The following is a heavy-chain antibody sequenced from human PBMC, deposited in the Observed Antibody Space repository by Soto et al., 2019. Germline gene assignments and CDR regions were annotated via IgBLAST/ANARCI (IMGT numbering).Heavy chain of an antibody. Sequence: KPSETLSLTCTVSGGSISGHYWIWIRQPPGEGMEWIGYIFYSGSTTYNNNPSLKSRVTISVDTSKNQFSLKLSSVTAADTAVYYCARAPAKGRFLEWSISRRDAFDIWGQGTMVTVSS. D-gene: IGHD3-3*01. V-gene: IGHV4-59*11. CDR2: IFYSGSTTY. CDR1: GGSISGHY. J-gene: IGHJ3*02. CDR3: ARAPAKGRFLEWSISRRDAFDI.